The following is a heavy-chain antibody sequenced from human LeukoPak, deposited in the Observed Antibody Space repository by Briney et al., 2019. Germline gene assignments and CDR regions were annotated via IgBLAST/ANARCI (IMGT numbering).Heavy chain of an antibody. V-gene: IGHV4-61*02. D-gene: IGHD5-24*01. J-gene: IGHJ4*02. Sequence: SQTLSLTCTVSGGSISSGSYYWSWIRQPAGKGLEWIGRIYTSGSTNYNPSLKSRVTISVDTSKNQFSLKLSSVTAADTAVYYCAREAWLQPYYFDYWGQGTLVTVSS. CDR2: IYTSGST. CDR3: AREAWLQPYYFDY. CDR1: GGSISSGSYY.